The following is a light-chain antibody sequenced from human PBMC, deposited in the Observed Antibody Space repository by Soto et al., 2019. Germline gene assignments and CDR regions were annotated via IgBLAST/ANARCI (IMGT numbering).Light chain of an antibody. CDR3: QQYGSAPPIT. J-gene: IGKJ5*01. V-gene: IGKV3-20*01. CDR1: HSVSSSY. CDR2: GAS. Sequence: EIVLTQSPGTLSLSPGERATLSCRASHSVSSSYVAWYQQKPGQAPRLLIYGASSRATGIPDRFSGSGSGTDFTLTISRLEPEEFAVYYCQQYGSAPPITFGQGTRLEIK.